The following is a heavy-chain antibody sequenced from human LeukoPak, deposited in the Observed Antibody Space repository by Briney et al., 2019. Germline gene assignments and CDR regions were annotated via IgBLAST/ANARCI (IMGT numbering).Heavy chain of an antibody. D-gene: IGHD2-21*02. V-gene: IGHV1-2*02. CDR1: GYTFTSYG. J-gene: IGHJ4*02. CDR3: ARESLPNCGGDCYTDY. CDR2: INPNSGGT. Sequence: GASVKVSCKASGYTFTSYGISWVRQAPGQGLEWMGWINPNSGGTNYAQKFQGRVTMTRDTSISTAYMELSRLRSDDTAVYYCARESLPNCGGDCYTDYWGQGTLVTVSS.